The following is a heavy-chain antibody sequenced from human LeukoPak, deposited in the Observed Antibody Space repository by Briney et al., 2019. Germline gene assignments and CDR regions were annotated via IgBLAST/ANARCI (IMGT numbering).Heavy chain of an antibody. CDR2: IFYSGTT. CDR1: VGSIGSYY. CDR3: ARANVVTAIDY. Sequence: SETLSLTCTVSVGSIGSYYWSWIRQPPGKGLEWIGYIFYSGTTSYNPSLKSRVTMSVDTSKNHFSLKLSSVTATDTAVYYCARANVVTAIDYWGQGTLVTVSS. D-gene: IGHD2-21*02. J-gene: IGHJ4*02. V-gene: IGHV4-59*01.